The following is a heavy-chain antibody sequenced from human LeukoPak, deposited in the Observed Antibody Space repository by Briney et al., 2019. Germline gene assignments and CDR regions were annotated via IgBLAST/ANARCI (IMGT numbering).Heavy chain of an antibody. CDR3: ARLGEGYCSSTSCSDI. V-gene: IGHV3-48*01. CDR1: GFTFSSYA. J-gene: IGHJ3*02. D-gene: IGHD2-2*01. CDR2: ISTSTTTI. Sequence: PGGSLRLSCAASGFTFSSYAMSWVRQAPGKGLEWISYISTSTTTIYYANSVKGRFTISRDNAKKSLYLQMNSLRVEDTGVYYCARLGEGYCSSTSCSDIWGQGTMVTVSS.